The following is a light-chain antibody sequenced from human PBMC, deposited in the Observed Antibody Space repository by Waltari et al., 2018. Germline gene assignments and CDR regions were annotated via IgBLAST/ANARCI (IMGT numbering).Light chain of an antibody. CDR2: RNN. Sequence: QSVLTQPPSASGTPGQRVTISCSGSSSNIGSNTVNWYQQLPGTAPKHLIYRNNQRPSGVPDRFAGSKSGTSASLAISGLQSEDEADYYCAAWDDSLNVPVFGGGTKLTVL. CDR3: AAWDDSLNVPV. J-gene: IGLJ2*01. CDR1: SSNIGSNT. V-gene: IGLV1-44*01.